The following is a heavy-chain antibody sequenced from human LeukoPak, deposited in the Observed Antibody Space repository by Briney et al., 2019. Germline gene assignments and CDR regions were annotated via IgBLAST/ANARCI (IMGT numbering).Heavy chain of an antibody. J-gene: IGHJ4*02. CDR3: AKDDGWLQYNY. CDR2: ISGSGGST. Sequence: PGGSLRLSSAASGFTFSDYYMTWIRQAPGKGLEWVSAISGSGGSTYYADSVKGRFTISRDNSKNTLYLQTNSLRAEDTAVYYCAKDDGWLQYNYWGQGTLVTVSS. D-gene: IGHD5-24*01. V-gene: IGHV3-23*01. CDR1: GFTFSDYY.